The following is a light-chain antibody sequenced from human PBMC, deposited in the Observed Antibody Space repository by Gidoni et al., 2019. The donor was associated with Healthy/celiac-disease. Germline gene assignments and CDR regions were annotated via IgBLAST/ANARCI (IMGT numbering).Light chain of an antibody. CDR3: QSYDSSLSGYVV. Sequence: QSVLTQPPSVSGAPGQRVPISCTGSSSNIGAGYDVPWYQQLPGTAPKLLIHGNSNRPSGVPDRFSGSKSGTSASLAITGLQAEDEADYYCQSYDSSLSGYVVFGGGTKLTVL. V-gene: IGLV1-40*01. CDR2: GNS. J-gene: IGLJ2*01. CDR1: SSNIGAGYD.